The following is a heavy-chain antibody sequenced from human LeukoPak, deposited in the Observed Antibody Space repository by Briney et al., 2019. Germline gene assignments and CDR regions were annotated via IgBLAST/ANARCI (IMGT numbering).Heavy chain of an antibody. V-gene: IGHV4-30-2*01. D-gene: IGHD2-2*01. CDR1: GGSISSGGYS. J-gene: IGHJ5*02. CDR2: IYHSGST. CDR3: ARNPSTVSWFDP. Sequence: SETLSLTCAVSGGSISSGGYSWSWLRQPPGKGLEWIGYIYHSGSTYYNPSLKSRVTISVDRSKNQFSLKLSSVTAADTAVYYCARNPSTVSWFDPWGQGTLVTVSS.